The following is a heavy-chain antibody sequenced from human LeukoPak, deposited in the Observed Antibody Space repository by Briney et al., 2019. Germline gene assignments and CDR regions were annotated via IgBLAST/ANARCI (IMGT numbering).Heavy chain of an antibody. J-gene: IGHJ4*02. CDR3: TKGPDMFTRELDY. Sequence: PGGSLRLSCAASGFTFSSYAMSWVRQAPGKGLEWVSLISGDGGRTYYADSVKGRFTISRDNSKNSLYLQMNSLRPEDTALYYCTKGPDMFTRELDYWGQGTLVTVSS. D-gene: IGHD1-1*01. V-gene: IGHV3-43*02. CDR1: GFTFSSYA. CDR2: ISGDGGRT.